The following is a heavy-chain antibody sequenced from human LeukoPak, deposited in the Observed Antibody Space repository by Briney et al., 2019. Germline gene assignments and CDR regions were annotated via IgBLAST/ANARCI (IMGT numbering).Heavy chain of an antibody. J-gene: IGHJ4*02. CDR3: AKPRYESEYYFDS. Sequence: PGGSLRLSCAVSGFIFSNYGMHWVRQAPGKGLEWVAFIRYDGSNKYYADSVKGRFTISRDNSKNTLYLQMNSLRAEDTAVYYCAKPRYESEYYFDSWGQGTLVPVSS. CDR1: GFIFSNYG. V-gene: IGHV3-30*02. D-gene: IGHD5-12*01. CDR2: IRYDGSNK.